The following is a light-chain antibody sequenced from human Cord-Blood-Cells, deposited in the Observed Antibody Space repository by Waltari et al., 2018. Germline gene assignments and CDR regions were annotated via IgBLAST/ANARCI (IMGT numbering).Light chain of an antibody. J-gene: IGKJ2*01. Sequence: ELVLTQSPATLSLSPGERATLPCRASQSVSSYLAWYQQKPGQAPRLLISDASNRATGIPARFSGSGSGTDFTLTISSPEPEDFAVYYCQQRSNWPPYTFGQGTKLEIK. CDR1: QSVSSY. CDR2: DAS. V-gene: IGKV3-11*01. CDR3: QQRSNWPPYT.